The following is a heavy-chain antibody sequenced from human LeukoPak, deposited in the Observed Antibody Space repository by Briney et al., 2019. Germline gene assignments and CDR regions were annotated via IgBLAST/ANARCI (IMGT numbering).Heavy chain of an antibody. J-gene: IGHJ3*01. CDR1: GFTFTTYA. CDR3: TRGHLGPL. Sequence: PSGGSLRLSCAASGFTFTTYAMTWVRQAPGKGLEWLGFIRSITYGGTTEYAASVKGRFTISRDNSKSIAYLQMNSLKTEDTAVYYCTRGHLGPLWGQGTMVTVSS. D-gene: IGHD1-26*01. CDR2: IRSITYGGTT. V-gene: IGHV3-49*04.